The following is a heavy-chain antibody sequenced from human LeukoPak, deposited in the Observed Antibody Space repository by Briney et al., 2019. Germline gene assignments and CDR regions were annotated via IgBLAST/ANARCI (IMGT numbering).Heavy chain of an antibody. CDR1: GFTFSNYG. CDR3: ARGDIVPTIPLCDF. D-gene: IGHD5-12*01. J-gene: IGHJ4*02. V-gene: IGHV3-30*19. Sequence: HPGGSLRLSCSASGFTFSNYGMHYVRQAAGKGLEWVAVISSDGSVKYYADSVKGRFTISRDNSKNTLYLQMNSLRVEDTAVYYCARGDIVPTIPLCDFWGQGTLVTVSS. CDR2: ISSDGSVK.